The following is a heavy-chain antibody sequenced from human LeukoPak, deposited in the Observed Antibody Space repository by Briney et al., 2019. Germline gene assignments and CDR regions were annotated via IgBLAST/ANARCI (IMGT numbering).Heavy chain of an antibody. V-gene: IGHV3-9*03. CDR3: AKDRSSSGYYRGPFDY. CDR1: GFTFDDYA. Sequence: GGSLRLSCAASGFTFDDYAMHWVRQAPGKGLERVSGISWNSGSIGYADSVKGRFTISRDNAKNSLYLQMNSLRAEDMALYYCAKDRSSSGYYRGPFDYWGQGTLVTVSS. CDR2: ISWNSGSI. J-gene: IGHJ4*02. D-gene: IGHD3-22*01.